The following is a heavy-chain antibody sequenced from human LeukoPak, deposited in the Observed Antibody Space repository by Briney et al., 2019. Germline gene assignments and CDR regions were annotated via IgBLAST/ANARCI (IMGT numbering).Heavy chain of an antibody. D-gene: IGHD3-22*01. CDR3: ARDGFSYYYDSSGASDY. J-gene: IGHJ4*02. Sequence: GGSLRLSCAASGFTFSSYSMNWVRQAPGKGPEWVSSISSSSSYIYYADSVKGRFTISRDNAKNSLYLQMNSLRAEDTAVYYCARDGFSYYYDSSGASDYWGQGTLVTVSS. V-gene: IGHV3-21*01. CDR1: GFTFSSYS. CDR2: ISSSSSYI.